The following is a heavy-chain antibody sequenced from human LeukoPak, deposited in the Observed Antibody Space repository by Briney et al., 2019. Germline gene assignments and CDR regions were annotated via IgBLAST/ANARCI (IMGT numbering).Heavy chain of an antibody. J-gene: IGHJ4*02. Sequence: GSPRLSCAAAGFTFSSYSMNWVRQAPGKGLEWVSYISSRSSNIKYAESVKGRFTISRDNAKNSLYLQMNSLRDEDTAVYYCARDRDPDYWGQGTLVAV. V-gene: IGHV3-48*02. D-gene: IGHD5-24*01. CDR3: ARDRDPDY. CDR1: GFTFSSYS. CDR2: ISSRSSNI.